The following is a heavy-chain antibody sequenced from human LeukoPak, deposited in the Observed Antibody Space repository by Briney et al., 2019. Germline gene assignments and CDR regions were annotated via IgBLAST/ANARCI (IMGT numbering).Heavy chain of an antibody. Sequence: SETLSLTCTVSSGSISTSNYYWGWVRQPPGKALEWIGYIYYSGSTNYNPSLKSRVTISVDTSKNQFSLKLSSVTAADTAVYYCATTPYGDYDWYFDLWGRGTLVTVSS. J-gene: IGHJ2*01. CDR1: SGSISTSNYY. CDR2: IYYSGST. D-gene: IGHD4-17*01. V-gene: IGHV4-61*05. CDR3: ATTPYGDYDWYFDL.